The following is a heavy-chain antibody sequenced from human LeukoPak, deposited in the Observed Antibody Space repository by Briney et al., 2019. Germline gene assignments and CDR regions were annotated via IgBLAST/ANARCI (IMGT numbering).Heavy chain of an antibody. Sequence: SGTLSLTCAVSGASISSNWWNWVRQPPGKGLEWIGEIHHSGSANYNPSLKSRVTISLDTSENQFSLRLSSVTAAGTAVYYCVRDRGEWSYSHDYWGQGTPVTVSS. D-gene: IGHD3-10*01. V-gene: IGHV4-4*02. CDR3: VRDRGEWSYSHDY. J-gene: IGHJ4*02. CDR2: IHHSGSA. CDR1: GASISSNW.